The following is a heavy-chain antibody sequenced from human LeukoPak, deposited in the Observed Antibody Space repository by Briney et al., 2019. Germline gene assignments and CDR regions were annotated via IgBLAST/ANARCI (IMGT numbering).Heavy chain of an antibody. V-gene: IGHV1-46*01. D-gene: IGHD3-22*01. CDR1: GYTFTSYY. CDR3: ARGRRITMIVVALDY. Sequence: ASVRVSCKASGYTFTSYYMHWVRQAPGQGLEWMGIINPSGGSTSYAQKFQGRVTMTRDTSTSTVYMELSSLRSEDTAVYYCARGRRITMIVVALDYWGQGTLVTVSS. J-gene: IGHJ4*02. CDR2: INPSGGST.